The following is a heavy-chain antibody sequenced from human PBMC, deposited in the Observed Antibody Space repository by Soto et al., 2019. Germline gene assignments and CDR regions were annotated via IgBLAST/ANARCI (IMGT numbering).Heavy chain of an antibody. V-gene: IGHV4-59*01. Sequence: SETLSLTCTVSGGSISSYYWSWIRQPPGKGLEWIGYIYYSGSTNYNPSLKSRVTISVDTSKNQFSLKLSSVTAADTAVYYCARTLRGVIIFDYWGQGTLVTVSS. D-gene: IGHD3-10*01. CDR3: ARTLRGVIIFDY. CDR2: IYYSGST. CDR1: GGSISSYY. J-gene: IGHJ4*02.